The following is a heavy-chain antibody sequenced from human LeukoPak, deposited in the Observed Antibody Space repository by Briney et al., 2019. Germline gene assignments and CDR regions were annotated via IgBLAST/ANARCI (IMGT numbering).Heavy chain of an antibody. D-gene: IGHD2-15*01. CDR2: NHNTGST. CDR1: GGSISSFH. Sequence: SETLSLTCTVSGGSISSFHWSWIRQPPGRGLEWIGFNHNTGSTNYNPPLNSRVTISVDTSKNQFSLKLSSVTAADTAVYYCARHVHCSGGSCYRYGMDGWGQGTTVTVSS. CDR3: ARHVHCSGGSCYRYGMDG. V-gene: IGHV4-59*08. J-gene: IGHJ6*02.